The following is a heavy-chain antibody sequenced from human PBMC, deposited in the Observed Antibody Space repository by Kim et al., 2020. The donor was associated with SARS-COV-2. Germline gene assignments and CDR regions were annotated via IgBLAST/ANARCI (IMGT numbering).Heavy chain of an antibody. CDR1: GFTFSSYA. CDR2: ISGSGGST. CDR3: AKVPTYSSSWYYDEVGNWFDP. Sequence: GGSLRLSCAASGFTFSSYAMSWVRQAPGKGLEWVSAISGSGGSTYYADSVKGRFTISRDNSKNTLYLQMNSLRAEDTAVYYCAKVPTYSSSWYYDEVGNWFDPWGQGTLVTVSS. J-gene: IGHJ5*02. D-gene: IGHD6-13*01. V-gene: IGHV3-23*01.